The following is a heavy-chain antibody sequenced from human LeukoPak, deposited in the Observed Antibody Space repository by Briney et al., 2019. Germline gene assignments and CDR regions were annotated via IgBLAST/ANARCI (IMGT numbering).Heavy chain of an antibody. Sequence: GGSLRLSCAASGFTVSSNYMSWVRQAPGKGLEWVSVIYSGGSTYYPDSVKGRFTISRDNSKNTLYLQMNSLRAEDTAVYYCARANYDILTGYYKGAFDIWGQGTMVTVSS. J-gene: IGHJ3*02. CDR3: ARANYDILTGYYKGAFDI. CDR1: GFTVSSNY. CDR2: IYSGGST. V-gene: IGHV3-53*01. D-gene: IGHD3-9*01.